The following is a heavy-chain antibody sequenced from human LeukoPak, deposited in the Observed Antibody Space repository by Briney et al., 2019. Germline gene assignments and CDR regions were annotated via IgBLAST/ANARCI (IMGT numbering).Heavy chain of an antibody. CDR2: IYYSGNT. J-gene: IGHJ4*02. Sequence: SETLSLTCTVSGGSISPYYWSWIRQPPGKGLEWLGYIYYSGNTDYNPSLTSRVAISVDTSKNQFSLKLSSVTAADTAVYYCARSTGSTMFIDYWGQGTLVTVSS. D-gene: IGHD3-10*02. CDR3: ARSTGSTMFIDY. V-gene: IGHV4-59*01. CDR1: GGSISPYY.